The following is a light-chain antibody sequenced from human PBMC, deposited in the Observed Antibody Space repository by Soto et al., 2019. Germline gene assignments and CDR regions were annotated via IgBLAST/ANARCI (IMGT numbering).Light chain of an antibody. CDR2: EVS. CDR3: SSFTRTTSWV. V-gene: IGLV2-14*01. Sequence: QSALTQPASVSGSPGQSITISCTGTSSDVGRYDSVSWYQQHPGQAPKLIIYEVSKRPSDVSHRFSGSKSGNTASLTISGLQAEDEADYYCSSFTRTTSWVFGGGTKLIVL. J-gene: IGLJ3*02. CDR1: SSDVGRYDS.